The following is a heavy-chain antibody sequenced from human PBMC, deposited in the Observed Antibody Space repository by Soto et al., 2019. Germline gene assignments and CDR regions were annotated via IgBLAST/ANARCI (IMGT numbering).Heavy chain of an antibody. Sequence: EVQLVESGGGLVQPGGSLRLCCAASRFTFSSYDMHWVRQATGKGLEWVSAIGTAGDTYYPGSVKGRFTISRENAKNSLYLQMNSLRAGDTAVYYSARSSGYYTPYYYGMDVWGQGTTVTVSS. CDR1: RFTFSSYD. J-gene: IGHJ6*02. CDR2: IGTAGDT. D-gene: IGHD3-3*01. CDR3: ARSSGYYTPYYYGMDV. V-gene: IGHV3-13*01.